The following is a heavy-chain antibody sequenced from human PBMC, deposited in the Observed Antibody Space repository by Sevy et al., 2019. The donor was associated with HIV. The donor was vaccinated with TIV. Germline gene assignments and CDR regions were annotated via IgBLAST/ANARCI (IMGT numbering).Heavy chain of an antibody. Sequence: GGSLRLSCAASGFTFSDNYMSWIRQAPGKGLEWVSYISSSGSTIYYADSVKGRFTISRDNARNSLYLQMNSLRAEDTAGYYCARDLESDFLSGYFGHYFDYWGQGTLVTVSS. D-gene: IGHD3-3*01. CDR2: ISSSGSTI. V-gene: IGHV3-11*01. J-gene: IGHJ4*02. CDR1: GFTFSDNY. CDR3: ARDLESDFLSGYFGHYFDY.